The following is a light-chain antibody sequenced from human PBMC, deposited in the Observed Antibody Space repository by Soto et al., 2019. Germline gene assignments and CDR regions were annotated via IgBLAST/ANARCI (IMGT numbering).Light chain of an antibody. V-gene: IGKV1-5*03. CDR2: KAS. CDR3: QQYKSYPLT. Sequence: DIQVSKSPSALSASVGDRVTITCRASQSISSWLAWYQQKPGKAHKLLIYKASSLESGVPSRFSGSGSGTEFTLTISSVQPDDFATYYCQQYKSYPLTFGGGTKVAIK. J-gene: IGKJ4*01. CDR1: QSISSW.